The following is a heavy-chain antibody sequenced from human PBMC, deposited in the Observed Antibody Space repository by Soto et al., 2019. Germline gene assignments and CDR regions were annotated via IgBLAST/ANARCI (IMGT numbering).Heavy chain of an antibody. CDR2: ISTNSGQT. CDR3: AREVVWVITLDSGAVARGFDI. D-gene: IGHD3-22*01. J-gene: IGHJ3*02. Sequence: QVQLVQSGAEVKTPGAAVKVSCRTSGYTFITYGISWVRQAPGQGLEWMGWISTNSGQTNYGEKFQNRVSLTTDGYTRTVYMELKSMTSDATATYYCAREVVWVITLDSGAVARGFDIWGQGTTVVVSS. CDR1: GYTFITYG. V-gene: IGHV1-18*01.